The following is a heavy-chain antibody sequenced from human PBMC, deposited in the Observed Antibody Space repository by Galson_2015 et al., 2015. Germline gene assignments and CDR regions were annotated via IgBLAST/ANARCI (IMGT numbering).Heavy chain of an antibody. CDR2: IEQHGSEQ. V-gene: IGHV3-7*01. CDR3: AKGVGEG. CDR1: GFTFSSSW. J-gene: IGHJ4*02. D-gene: IGHD3-16*01. Sequence: LRLSCAASGFTFSSSWMSWVRQVPGKGLEWVASIEQHGSEQFYVDSVKGRFTVSRDNAKDSLYLQMNSLRVEDTAVYYCAKGVGEGWGQGTLVTVSS.